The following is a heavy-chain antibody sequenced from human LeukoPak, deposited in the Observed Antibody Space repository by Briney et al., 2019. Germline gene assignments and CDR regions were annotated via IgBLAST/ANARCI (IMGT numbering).Heavy chain of an antibody. V-gene: IGHV3-21*01. J-gene: IGHJ4*02. CDR2: ISSSSSYI. D-gene: IGHD1-1*01. CDR1: GFTFSSSYS. Sequence: GGSLRLSCVASGFTFSSSYSLNWVRQAPGKGLEWVSSISSSSSYIYYADSVKGRFTISRDNAKNSLYLQMNSLRAEDTAVYYCASQTEYYSDYWGQGTLVTVSS. CDR3: ASQTEYYSDY.